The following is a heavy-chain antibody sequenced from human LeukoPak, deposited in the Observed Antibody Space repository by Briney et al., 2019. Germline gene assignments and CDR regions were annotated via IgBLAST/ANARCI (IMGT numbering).Heavy chain of an antibody. CDR3: VGSRFTTSSFDY. Sequence: GSLRLSCAASGSTFSSSWMQWVRQAPGQGLVWVSRINSDESVTTYTNSVKGRFTISRDNAKNTLYLQMNSLRAEDTAMYYCVGSRFTTSSFDYWGQGTLVTVSS. CDR1: GSTFSSSW. V-gene: IGHV3-74*03. CDR2: INSDESVT. D-gene: IGHD2-2*01. J-gene: IGHJ4*02.